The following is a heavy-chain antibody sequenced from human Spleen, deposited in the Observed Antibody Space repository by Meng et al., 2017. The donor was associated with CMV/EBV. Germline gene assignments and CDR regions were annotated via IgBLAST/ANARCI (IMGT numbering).Heavy chain of an antibody. CDR2: IKTKTDGGTT. CDR3: TTVAAGDSSGFGY. D-gene: IGHD6-19*01. J-gene: IGHJ4*02. V-gene: IGHV3-15*01. CDR1: GFTFGDYA. Sequence: GGSLRLSCTASGFTFGDYAMSWVRQAPGKGLEWVGRIKTKTDGGTTDYATSVKGRFTVSRDDSKNTLYLQINSLKTEDTAVYYCTTVAAGDSSGFGYWGQGTLVTVSS.